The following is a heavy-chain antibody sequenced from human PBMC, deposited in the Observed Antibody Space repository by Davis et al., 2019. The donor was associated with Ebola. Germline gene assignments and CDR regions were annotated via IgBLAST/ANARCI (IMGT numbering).Heavy chain of an antibody. CDR3: AKSFGYYDGVDY. Sequence: PGGSLRLSCAASGFTFSSYSMNWVRQAPGKGLEWVSSISSSSSYIYYADSVKGRFTISRDNSKNTLYLQMNSLRAEDTAVYYCAKSFGYYDGVDYWGQGTLVTVSS. D-gene: IGHD3-22*01. V-gene: IGHV3-21*01. CDR1: GFTFSSYS. J-gene: IGHJ4*02. CDR2: ISSSSSYI.